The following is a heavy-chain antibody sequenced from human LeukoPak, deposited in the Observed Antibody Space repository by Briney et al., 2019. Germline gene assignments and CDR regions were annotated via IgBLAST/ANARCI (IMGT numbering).Heavy chain of an antibody. D-gene: IGHD3-10*01. CDR3: ARELISSGSLDY. Sequence: GGSLRLSCAASGFTFSSYRMNWVRQAPGKGLEWVSSISSSSGYIYYADGVKGRCTISRDNAKNSLYLVMNSLRAEDTGVYYCARELISSGSLDYWGQGTLVTVSS. V-gene: IGHV3-21*01. J-gene: IGHJ4*02. CDR2: ISSSSGYI. CDR1: GFTFSSYR.